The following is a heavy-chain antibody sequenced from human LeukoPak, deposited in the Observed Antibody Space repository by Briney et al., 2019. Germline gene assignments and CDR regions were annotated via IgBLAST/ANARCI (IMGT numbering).Heavy chain of an antibody. CDR3: ASSGSYYYYYYGMDV. D-gene: IGHD1-26*01. CDR1: GGSFSSYA. V-gene: IGHV1-69*04. CDR2: IIPILGIA. Sequence: ASVKVSCKASGGSFSSYAISWVRQAPGQGLEWMGRIIPILGIAKYAQKFQGRVTITADKSTSTAYMELSSLRSEDTAVYYCASSGSYYYYYYGMDVWGQGTTVTVSS. J-gene: IGHJ6*02.